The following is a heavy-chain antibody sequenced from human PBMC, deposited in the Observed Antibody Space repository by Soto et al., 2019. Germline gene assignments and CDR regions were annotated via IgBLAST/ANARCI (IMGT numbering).Heavy chain of an antibody. CDR3: ARLSWGYCSSNSCYPV. CDR2: INHSGST. CDR1: GGSFSGYY. J-gene: IGHJ6*02. V-gene: IGHV4-34*01. D-gene: IGHD2-2*01. Sequence: QVQLQQWGAGLLKPSETLSLTCAVYGGSFSGYYWNWIRQPPGKGLEWIGEINHSGSTNYNPSRQSRVTRSVDTCKNQFSLRLSSVTAADTAVYYWARLSWGYCSSNSCYPVWGQGTTVTVSS.